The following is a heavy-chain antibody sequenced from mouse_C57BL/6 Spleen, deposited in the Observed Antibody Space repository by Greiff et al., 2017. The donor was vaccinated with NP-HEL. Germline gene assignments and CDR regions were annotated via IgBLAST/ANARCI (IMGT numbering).Heavy chain of an antibody. J-gene: IGHJ3*01. CDR2: IYPGDGDT. CDR3: AREGGSYYSNPAWFAY. D-gene: IGHD2-5*01. CDR1: GYAFSSYW. Sequence: VQLQQSGAELVKPGASVKISCKASGYAFSSYWMNWVKQRPGKGLEWIGQIYPGDGDTNYNGKFKGKATLTADKSSSTAYMQLSSLTSEDSAVYFCAREGGSYYSNPAWFAYWGQGTLVTVSA. V-gene: IGHV1-80*01.